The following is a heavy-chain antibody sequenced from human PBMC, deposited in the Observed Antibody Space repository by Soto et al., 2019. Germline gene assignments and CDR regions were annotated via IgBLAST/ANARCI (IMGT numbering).Heavy chain of an antibody. J-gene: IGHJ3*02. CDR2: IYSGGVT. CDR3: ARGDYADYDDALDI. D-gene: IGHD4-17*01. CDR1: GFIVSSKH. Sequence: GGSLRLSCAASGFIVSSKHMNWVRQAPGKGLEWVALIYSGGVTYYADSVKCRFTISRDNSKNTLFLQMNTLRVDDTAVYYCARGDYADYDDALDIWGPGTMVTVSS. V-gene: IGHV3-53*01.